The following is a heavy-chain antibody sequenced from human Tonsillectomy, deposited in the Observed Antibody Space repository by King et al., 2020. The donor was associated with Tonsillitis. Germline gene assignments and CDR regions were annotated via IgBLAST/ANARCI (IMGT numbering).Heavy chain of an antibody. Sequence: VQLVESGGGLVQPGGSLRLSCAASGFTFSSYAISWVRQAPGKGLEWVSAISGSGGGTYYADSVKGRFTISRDNSKNTLYLQMNSLRAEDTAVYYCAKDPRIEDFWSGYHFDYWGQGTLVTVSS. D-gene: IGHD3-3*01. V-gene: IGHV3-23*04. J-gene: IGHJ4*02. CDR2: ISGSGGGT. CDR3: AKDPRIEDFWSGYHFDY. CDR1: GFTFSSYA.